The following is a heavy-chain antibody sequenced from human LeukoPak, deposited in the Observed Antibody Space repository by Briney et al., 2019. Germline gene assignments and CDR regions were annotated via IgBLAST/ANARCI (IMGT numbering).Heavy chain of an antibody. CDR1: GFTFSSYS. D-gene: IGHD3-16*01. Sequence: PGGSLRLSCAAAGFTFSSYSMNWVRQAPGKGLEWVSFIFPTSSMINYADSVKGRFTVSRDNAKNSLYLQMNSLRDEDTALYYCERVGRGFNSPLWAFDIWGQGTMVTVSS. J-gene: IGHJ3*02. CDR3: ERVGRGFNSPLWAFDI. CDR2: IFPTSSMI. V-gene: IGHV3-48*02.